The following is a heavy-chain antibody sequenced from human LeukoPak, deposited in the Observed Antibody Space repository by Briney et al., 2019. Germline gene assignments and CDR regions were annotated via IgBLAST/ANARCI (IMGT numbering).Heavy chain of an antibody. D-gene: IGHD6-6*01. Sequence: PSETLSLTCTVSGYSISSGYYWSWIRQPPGKGLEWIGYIYYSGSTNYNPSLKSRVTISVDTSKNQFSLKLSSVTAADTAVYYCARLAYSSSSAAFDIWGQGTMVTVSS. CDR2: IYYSGST. CDR3: ARLAYSSSSAAFDI. J-gene: IGHJ3*02. V-gene: IGHV4-61*01. CDR1: GYSISSGYY.